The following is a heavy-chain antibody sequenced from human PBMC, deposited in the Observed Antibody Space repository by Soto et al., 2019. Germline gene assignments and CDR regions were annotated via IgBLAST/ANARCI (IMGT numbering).Heavy chain of an antibody. Sequence: QVQLVESGGGVVQPGTSLRVSCVGSGFTFRSYVIHWVRQAPGKGLEWVALTSYDGSDKYYGDSVRGRFTISRDNSRNTVDLQMDSRRREDTALYYCARWGTTGGLDVWGQGTLVSVSS. J-gene: IGHJ1*01. CDR3: ARWGTTGGLDV. V-gene: IGHV3-30*19. D-gene: IGHD3-16*01. CDR1: GFTFRSYV. CDR2: TSYDGSDK.